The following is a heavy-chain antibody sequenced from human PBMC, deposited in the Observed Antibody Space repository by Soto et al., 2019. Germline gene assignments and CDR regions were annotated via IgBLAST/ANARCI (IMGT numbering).Heavy chain of an antibody. CDR1: GGSISSGGYY. Sequence: QVQLQESGPGLVKPSQTLTLTCTVSGGSISSGGYYWSWIRQHPGKGLEWIGHISDSGNTYYNPSLKSRVTIPVDTSKNHFSLNLSAVTAADTAVYYCARTTFYDIFTAYYSLFDYWGQGTLVTVSS. D-gene: IGHD3-9*01. V-gene: IGHV4-31*03. CDR3: ARTTFYDIFTAYYSLFDY. CDR2: ISDSGNT. J-gene: IGHJ4*02.